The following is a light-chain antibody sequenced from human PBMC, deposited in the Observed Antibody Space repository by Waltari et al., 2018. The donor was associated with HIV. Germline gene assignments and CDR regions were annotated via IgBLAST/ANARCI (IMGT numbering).Light chain of an antibody. CDR2: AAS. Sequence: DVQMTQSPSSLSASVGDRVALTCRASQGIGSDLAWYQQKPGKVPKLLIYAASTLQSGVPSRFSGSGSGTDFTLTITNLQTEDFSFYYCQRYDRAPYTFGPGTRPELK. CDR3: QRYDRAPYT. J-gene: IGKJ2*01. V-gene: IGKV1-27*01. CDR1: QGIGSD.